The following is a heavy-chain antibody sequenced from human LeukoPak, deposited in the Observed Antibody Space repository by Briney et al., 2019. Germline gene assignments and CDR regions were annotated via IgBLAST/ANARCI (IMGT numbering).Heavy chain of an antibody. CDR2: MNPNSGNT. V-gene: IGHV1-8*02. J-gene: IGHJ6*03. CDR3: ARKGRPYYYYYYMDV. Sequence: ASVKVSCKASGYTFTSYGISWVRQATGQGLEWMGWMNPNSGNTGYAQKFQGRVTMTRNTSISTAYMELSSLRSEDTAVYYCARKGRPYYYYYYMDVWGKGTTVTVSS. CDR1: GYTFTSYG. D-gene: IGHD6-6*01.